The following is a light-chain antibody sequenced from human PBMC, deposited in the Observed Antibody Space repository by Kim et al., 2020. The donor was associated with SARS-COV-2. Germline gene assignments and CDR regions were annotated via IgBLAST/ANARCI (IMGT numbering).Light chain of an antibody. CDR3: AAWDDSLSAYV. V-gene: IGLV1-47*01. CDR2: RGS. J-gene: IGLJ1*01. Sequence: ELTQPPSASGTPGQRVTISCSGGSSNLGRNYVYWYQHVPGAAPKLLIYRGSNRPSGVPDRFAGSKSDNSASLVISGLRSEDEADYYCAAWDDSLSAYVFGTGTKVTVL. CDR1: SSNLGRNY.